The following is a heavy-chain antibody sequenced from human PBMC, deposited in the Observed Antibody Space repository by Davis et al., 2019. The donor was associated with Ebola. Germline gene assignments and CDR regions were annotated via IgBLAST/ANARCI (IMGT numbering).Heavy chain of an antibody. CDR1: GGSISSSSYY. CDR3: ARTLAYSSSWADY. D-gene: IGHD6-13*01. Sequence: MPSETLSLTCTVSGGSISSSSYYWGWIRQPPGKGLEWIGSIYYSGSTYYNPSLKSRVTISVDTSKNQFSLQLNSVTPEDTAVYYCARTLAYSSSWADYWGQGTLVTVSS. V-gene: IGHV4-39*01. J-gene: IGHJ4*02. CDR2: IYYSGST.